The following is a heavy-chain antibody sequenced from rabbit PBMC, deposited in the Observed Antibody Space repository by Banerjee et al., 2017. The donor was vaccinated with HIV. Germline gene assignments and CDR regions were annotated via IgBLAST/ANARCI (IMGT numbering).Heavy chain of an antibody. CDR3: ARDAGDSGDL. CDR2: INSSSGNT. D-gene: IGHD2-1*01. V-gene: IGHV1S40*01. CDR1: GFSFSSNYW. Sequence: QSLEESGGDLVKPGAFLTLTCTASGFSFSSNYWICWVRQAPGKGLEWIACINSSSGNTVYARWAKGRFTISKTSSTTVTLQMTSLTAADTATYFCARDAGDSGDLWGQGTLVTVS. J-gene: IGHJ4*01.